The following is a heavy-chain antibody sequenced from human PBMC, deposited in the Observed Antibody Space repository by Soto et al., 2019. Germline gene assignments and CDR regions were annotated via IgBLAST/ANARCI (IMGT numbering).Heavy chain of an antibody. D-gene: IGHD3-16*02. CDR3: TTDARGSSRLSLSEY. V-gene: IGHV3-53*01. CDR1: GFNVNTDY. J-gene: IGHJ4*02. Sequence: AGSLTLSCVLAGFNVNTDYTNWVSQIPKNLLEWVASIYSGETTYYAGCVRGRLTCSSDQSKNPLYLHLSGLRIEDRPVYYGTTDARGSSRLSLSEYWGQGVLVTVSS. CDR2: IYSGETT.